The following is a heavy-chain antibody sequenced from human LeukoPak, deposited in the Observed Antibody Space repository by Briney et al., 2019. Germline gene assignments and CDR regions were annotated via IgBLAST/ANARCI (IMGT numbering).Heavy chain of an antibody. J-gene: IGHJ4*02. Sequence: PGGSLRLSCAASGFTFSTYSMTWVRQAPGKGLEWVSYISSSSSTIYYADSVKGRFTISRDNAKNSLYLQMNSLRDEDTAVYYCATLRVVVTATGLDYWGQGILVTVSS. CDR1: GFTFSTYS. V-gene: IGHV3-48*02. D-gene: IGHD2-21*02. CDR3: ATLRVVVTATGLDY. CDR2: ISSSSSTI.